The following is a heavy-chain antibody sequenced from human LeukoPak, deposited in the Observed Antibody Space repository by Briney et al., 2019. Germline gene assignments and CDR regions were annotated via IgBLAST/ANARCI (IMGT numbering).Heavy chain of an antibody. Sequence: SETLSLTCAVYGGSFSGYYWSWIRQPLGKGLEWIGEINHSGSTNYNPSLKSRVTISVDTSKNQFSLKLSSVTAVDTAVYYCARYKGSRGYSYGNYYYYMDVWGKGTTVTVSS. CDR3: ARYKGSRGYSYGNYYYYMDV. V-gene: IGHV4-34*01. D-gene: IGHD5-18*01. J-gene: IGHJ6*03. CDR2: INHSGST. CDR1: GGSFSGYY.